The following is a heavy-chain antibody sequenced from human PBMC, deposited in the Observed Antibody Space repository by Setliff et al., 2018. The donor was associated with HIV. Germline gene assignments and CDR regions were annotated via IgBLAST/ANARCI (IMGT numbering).Heavy chain of an antibody. CDR1: GDSMRNYY. J-gene: IGHJ5*02. Sequence: PSETLSLTCTVSGDSMRNYYWSWLRQPAGKGLEWIGRIFPSGTTDYNPSLKSRVTMSIDTSKDQFSLNLKSVTAAVTAAYFCARDRSNYGSGSSAYNWFDPWGQGNQVTVSS. CDR2: IFPSGTT. CDR3: ARDRSNYGSGSSAYNWFDP. D-gene: IGHD3-10*01. V-gene: IGHV4-4*07.